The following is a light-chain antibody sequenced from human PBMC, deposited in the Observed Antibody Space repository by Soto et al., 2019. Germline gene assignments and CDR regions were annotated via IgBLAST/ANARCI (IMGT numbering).Light chain of an antibody. CDR2: WAS. CDR1: QRVLYSSNNKNY. CDR3: QQYYSTPYT. J-gene: IGKJ2*01. V-gene: IGKV4-1*01. Sequence: DIVMTQSPDSLAVSLGERATINCKSSQRVLYSSNNKNYLAWYQQKPGQPPKLLIYWASTRESVVPDRFSGSGSGTDFTLTISSLQAEDGAVYYCQQYYSTPYTFGQGTKLEIK.